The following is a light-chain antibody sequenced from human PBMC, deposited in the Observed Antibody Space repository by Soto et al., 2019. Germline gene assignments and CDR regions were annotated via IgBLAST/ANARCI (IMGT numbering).Light chain of an antibody. CDR1: QTIITY. J-gene: IGKJ4*01. CDR2: AAT. Sequence: IQMTQSPSSLSASVGDRVTIACRASQTIITYLNWYQQQPGKAPKLLIYAATNLQSGVPSRFIGSGSGTDFTLPISSLQIEDFATYYCQQTKSAPLTFGGGTKVEIK. V-gene: IGKV1-39*01. CDR3: QQTKSAPLT.